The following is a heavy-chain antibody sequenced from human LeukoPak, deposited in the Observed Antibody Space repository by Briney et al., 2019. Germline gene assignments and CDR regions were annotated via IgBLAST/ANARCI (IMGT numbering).Heavy chain of an antibody. V-gene: IGHV4-59*08. CDR3: ATHYYDSSGYYYSWYFDL. CDR2: IYHSGSS. CDR1: GGSISSYY. Sequence: KASETLSLPCTVSGGSISSYYWSWIRQPPGKGLEWIGYIYHSGSSNYNPSPKSRVTISADTSKNQFSLKLSSVTAADTAVYYCATHYYDSSGYYYSWYFDLWGRGTLVTVSS. D-gene: IGHD3-22*01. J-gene: IGHJ2*01.